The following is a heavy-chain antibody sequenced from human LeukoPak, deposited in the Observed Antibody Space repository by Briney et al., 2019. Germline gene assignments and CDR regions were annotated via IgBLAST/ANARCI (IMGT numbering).Heavy chain of an antibody. J-gene: IGHJ3*02. CDR3: AKDVLFVLVTGDDAFDI. CDR2: ISGSGGST. V-gene: IGHV3-23*01. D-gene: IGHD2-21*02. CDR1: GFTFSSYG. Sequence: GGSLRLSCASSGFTFSSYGMSWVRQAPGKGLEWVSTISGSGGSTYYADSVRGRFTISRDNSKNMLYVQMRSLRAVDAAVYYCAKDVLFVLVTGDDAFDIWGQGTMVTVSS.